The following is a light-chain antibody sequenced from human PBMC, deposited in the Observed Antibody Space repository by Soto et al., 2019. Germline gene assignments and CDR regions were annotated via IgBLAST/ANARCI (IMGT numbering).Light chain of an antibody. J-gene: IGKJ2*01. CDR2: AAS. CDR1: QGIRND. CDR3: LQDYNYPYT. Sequence: AIPMTQSPSSLAASVGDRVTITCRASQGIRNDLGWYQQKPGKAPKLLIYAASSLQSGVPSRFSGSGSGTDFTLTISSLQPEDFATYYCLQDYNYPYTFGQGTKLEIK. V-gene: IGKV1-6*01.